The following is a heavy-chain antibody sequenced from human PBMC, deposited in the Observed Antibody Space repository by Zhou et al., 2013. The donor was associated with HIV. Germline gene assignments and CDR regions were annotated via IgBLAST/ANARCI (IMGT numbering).Heavy chain of an antibody. J-gene: IGHJ4*02. CDR3: ARGDHGGNLDF. CDR2: IIPILGIA. CDR1: GGTFSSYA. V-gene: IGHV1-69*04. Sequence: QVQLVQSGAEVKKPGSSVKVSCKASGGTFSSYAISWVRQAPGQGLEWMGRIIPILGIANYAQKFQGRVTITADKSTSTVYLDLTSLKSEDSAIYYCARGDHGGNLDFWGQGTLVAVSS. D-gene: IGHD4-4*01.